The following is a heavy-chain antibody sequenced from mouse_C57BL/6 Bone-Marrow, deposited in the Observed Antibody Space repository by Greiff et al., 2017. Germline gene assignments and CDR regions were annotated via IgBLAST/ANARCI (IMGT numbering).Heavy chain of an antibody. CDR2: IYWDDDK. D-gene: IGHD1-1*02. CDR3: ARREPGLLFFDY. V-gene: IGHV8-12*01. J-gene: IGHJ2*01. Sequence: QVTLKESGPGILQSSQTLSLTCSFSGFSLSTSGMGVSWIRQPSGMGLVWLVHIYWDDDKRYNPFLKRRRTISKDTSRNQVFLKITSVDTADTATYYSARREPGLLFFDYWGQGTTLTVSS. CDR1: GFSLSTSGMG.